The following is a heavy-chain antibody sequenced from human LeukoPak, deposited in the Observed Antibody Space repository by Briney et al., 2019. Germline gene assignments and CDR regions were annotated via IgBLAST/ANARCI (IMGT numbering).Heavy chain of an antibody. CDR3: ARGSSSGWFNFDY. CDR2: INPNSGGT. J-gene: IGHJ4*02. V-gene: IGHV1-2*02. D-gene: IGHD6-19*01. Sequence: ASVKVSCKASGYTFNGFYLNWVRQAPGQGLEWMGWINPNSGGTNYAQNFQGRVTMTRDTSISTAYMELSRLRSDDTAVYYCARGSSSGWFNFDYWGQGTLVTVSS. CDR1: GYTFNGFY.